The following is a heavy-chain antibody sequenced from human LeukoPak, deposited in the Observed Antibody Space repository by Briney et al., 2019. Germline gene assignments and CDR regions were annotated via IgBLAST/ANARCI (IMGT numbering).Heavy chain of an antibody. CDR2: ITASGPRT. V-gene: IGHV3-23*01. CDR1: GFTFSTFA. D-gene: IGHD3-10*02. CDR3: AKDPFNIFGGL. Sequence: GGSLRLSCTASGFTFSTFAMNWVRQAPGKGLKGVAGITASGPRTYYADSVKGRFSISRDNSESKVYLQMNSLRAEDTAIYYCAKDPFNIFGGLWGQGTLVTVSS. J-gene: IGHJ4*02.